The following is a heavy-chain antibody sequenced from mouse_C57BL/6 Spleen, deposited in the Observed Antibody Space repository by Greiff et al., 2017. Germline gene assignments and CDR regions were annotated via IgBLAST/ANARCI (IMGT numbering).Heavy chain of an antibody. CDR2: INPNNGGT. D-gene: IGHD3-2*02. CDR1: GYTFTDYY. J-gene: IGHJ2*01. CDR3: ARFRQLRQYYFDY. V-gene: IGHV1-26*01. Sequence: EVQLQQSGPELVKPGASVKISCKASGYTFTDYYMNWVKQSHGKSLEWIGDINPNNGGTSYNQKFKGKATLTVDKSSSTAYMELRSLTSEDSAVYYCARFRQLRQYYFDYWGQGTTLTVSS.